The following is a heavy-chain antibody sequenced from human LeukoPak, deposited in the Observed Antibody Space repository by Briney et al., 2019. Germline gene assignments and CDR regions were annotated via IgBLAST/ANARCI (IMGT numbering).Heavy chain of an antibody. J-gene: IGHJ6*03. CDR1: GYTFTGFY. V-gene: IGHV1-2*02. D-gene: IGHD5-18*01. CDR3: ARDRRGYSYEDYYYYMDV. Sequence: GASVKVSCTASGYTFTGFYMHWVRQAPGRGLEWMGWINPNSGGTNYAQTFQGRVTMTRDTSISTAYMELSRLRSDDTAVYYCARDRRGYSYEDYYYYMDVWGKGTTVTVSS. CDR2: INPNSGGT.